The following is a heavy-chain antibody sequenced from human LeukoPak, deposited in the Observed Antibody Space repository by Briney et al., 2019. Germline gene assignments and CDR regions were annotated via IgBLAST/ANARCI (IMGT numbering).Heavy chain of an antibody. CDR1: GASVSDYY. D-gene: IGHD1-26*01. V-gene: IGHV4-59*02. CDR2: VYNSGIT. J-gene: IGHJ4*02. Sequence: PSETLSLTCSVSGASVSDYYCNWIRQPPGKGLEWIGYVYNSGITNYNPSLRSRVTISVDTSKNQFSLKLSSVTAADTAVYYCARGNSGSYFLYGYWGQGTLVTVSS. CDR3: ARGNSGSYFLYGY.